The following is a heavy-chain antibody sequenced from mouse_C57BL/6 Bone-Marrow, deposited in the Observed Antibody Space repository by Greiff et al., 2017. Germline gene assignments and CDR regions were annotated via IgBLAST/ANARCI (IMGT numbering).Heavy chain of an antibody. D-gene: IGHD2-1*01. CDR1: GFNIKDDY. CDR3: TTSIYYVNPYYFDY. Sequence: VQLQQSGAELVRPGASVKLSCTASGFNIKDDYMHWVKQRPEQGLEWIGWIDPENGDTEYASKFQGKATITADPSSNTAYLQLSSLTSEDTAVYYCTTSIYYVNPYYFDYWAKAPLSQSPQ. V-gene: IGHV14-4*01. CDR2: IDPENGDT. J-gene: IGHJ2*01.